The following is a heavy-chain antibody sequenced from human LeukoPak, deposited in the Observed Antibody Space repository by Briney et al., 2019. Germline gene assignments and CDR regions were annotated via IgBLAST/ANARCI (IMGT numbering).Heavy chain of an antibody. CDR2: FDPEDGET. J-gene: IGHJ4*02. CDR3: ASGTTDIVVVPATLRNYYFDY. CDR1: GYTLTELS. Sequence: ASVKVSCKVSGYTLTELSMHWVRQAPGKGLEWMGGFDPEDGETIYAQKFQGRVTMTEDTSTDTAYMELSRLRSDDTAVYYCASGTTDIVVVPATLRNYYFDYWGQGTLVTVSS. D-gene: IGHD2-2*01. V-gene: IGHV1-24*01.